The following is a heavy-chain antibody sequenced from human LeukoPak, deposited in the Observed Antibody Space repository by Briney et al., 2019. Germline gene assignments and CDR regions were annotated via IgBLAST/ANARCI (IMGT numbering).Heavy chain of an antibody. V-gene: IGHV3-73*01. J-gene: IGHJ4*02. CDR2: IRSKANSYAT. CDR3: TRSCSGGSCYSFDY. D-gene: IGHD2-15*01. CDR1: GFTFSSYS. Sequence: PGGSLRLSCAAPGFTFSSYSMNWVRQAPGKGLEWVGRIRSKANSYATAYAASVKGRFTISRDDSKNTAYLQMNSLKTEDTAVYYCTRSCSGGSCYSFDYWGQGTLVTVSS.